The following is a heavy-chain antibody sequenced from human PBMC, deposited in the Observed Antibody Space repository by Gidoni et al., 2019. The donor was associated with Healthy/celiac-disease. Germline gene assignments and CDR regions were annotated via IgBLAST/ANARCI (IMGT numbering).Heavy chain of an antibody. V-gene: IGHV3-21*01. J-gene: IGHJ4*02. CDR3: ARGYSSGWYDY. D-gene: IGHD6-19*01. CDR2: ISRSSSYI. CDR1: GFTFSSYS. Sequence: EVQLVESGVGVVKPGGSLRLSCAAYGFTFSSYSMNWVRQAPGKGLEWVSSISRSSSYIYYAESVKGRFTIPRDNAKNSLYLQMNSLRAEDTAVYYCARGYSSGWYDYWGQGTLVTVSS.